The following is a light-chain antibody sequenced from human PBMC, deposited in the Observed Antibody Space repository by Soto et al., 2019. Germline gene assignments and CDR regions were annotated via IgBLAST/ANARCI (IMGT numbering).Light chain of an antibody. Sequence: DIQMTQSPSSLSASVGDRVTIACRASQGIRNHLGWFQQKPGEAPKRLIYATSTLEXGFPXRFXXXXXXXXXXXXXXXXQPEDLATYYWVQHNSYPFAFGQGTKLE. CDR3: VQHNSYPFA. V-gene: IGKV1-17*02. CDR1: QGIRNH. CDR2: ATS. J-gene: IGKJ2*01.